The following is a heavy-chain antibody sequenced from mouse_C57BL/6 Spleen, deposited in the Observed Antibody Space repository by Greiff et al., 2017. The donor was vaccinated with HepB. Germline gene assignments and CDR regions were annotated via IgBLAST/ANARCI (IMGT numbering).Heavy chain of an antibody. CDR1: GFTFSSYA. CDR2: ISDGGSYT. CDR3: GRDGGGSFAY. J-gene: IGHJ3*01. D-gene: IGHD1-2*01. V-gene: IGHV5-4*03. Sequence: EVMLVESGGGLVKPGGSLKLSCAASGFTFSSYAMSWVRQTPEKRLEWVATISDGGSYTYYPDNVKGRFTISRDNAKNYLYLQMSHLESDDTAMYDCGRDGGGSFAYWGQGTLVTVSA.